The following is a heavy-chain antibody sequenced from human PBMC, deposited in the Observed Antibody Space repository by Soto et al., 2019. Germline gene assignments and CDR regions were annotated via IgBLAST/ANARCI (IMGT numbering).Heavy chain of an antibody. CDR3: ANLEAAAMMGLRFDY. J-gene: IGHJ4*02. Sequence: GGSLRLSCAASGFTFSSYGMHWVRQAPGKGLEWVAVISYDGSNKYYADSVKGRFTISRDNSKNTLYLQMNSLRAEDTAVYYCANLEAAAMMGLRFDYWGQGTLVTVSS. D-gene: IGHD2-2*01. CDR1: GFTFSSYG. V-gene: IGHV3-30*18. CDR2: ISYDGSNK.